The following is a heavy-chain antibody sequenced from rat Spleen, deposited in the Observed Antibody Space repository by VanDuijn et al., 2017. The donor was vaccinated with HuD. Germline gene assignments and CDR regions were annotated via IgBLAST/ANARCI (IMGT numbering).Heavy chain of an antibody. V-gene: IGHV5S13*01. CDR1: GFTYSNYV. Sequence: EVQLVESGGGLVQPGRSLKLSCAASGFTYSNYVMARVRQAPTKGLEWVASIRTSGGGNIYYRDSVKGRFTISRDNAKNTLYLQMDSLRSEDTATYYCATVSYGGYWYFDFWGPGTMVTVSS. J-gene: IGHJ1*01. CDR2: IRTSGGGNI. D-gene: IGHD1-11*01. CDR3: ATVSYGGYWYFDF.